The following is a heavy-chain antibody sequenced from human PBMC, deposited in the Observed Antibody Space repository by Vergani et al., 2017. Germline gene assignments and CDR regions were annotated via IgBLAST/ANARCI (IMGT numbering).Heavy chain of an antibody. J-gene: IGHJ3*01. Sequence: EVQLLESGGGSVQPGESLRLSCVASGFRFREHGMNWVRQAPGKGLEWVSGISGHDHRTLYADSVKVRFIISRDDSKNTLYLQMSSLRVEDTAIYYCAKVCVSTSCPYGGGAFDVWGHGTMVTVST. CDR2: ISGHDHRT. D-gene: IGHD2-2*01. V-gene: IGHV3-23*01. CDR3: AKVCVSTSCPYGGGAFDV. CDR1: GFRFREHG.